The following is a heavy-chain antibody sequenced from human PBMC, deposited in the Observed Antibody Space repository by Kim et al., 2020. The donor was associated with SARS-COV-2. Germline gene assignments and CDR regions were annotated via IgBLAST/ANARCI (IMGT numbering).Heavy chain of an antibody. CDR3: ARESRRNYYDSSGPGLGY. V-gene: IGHV4-39*07. Sequence: SETLSRTCTVSGGSISSSSYYWGWIRQPPGKGLEWIVSIYYSGSTYYNPSLKSRVTISVDTSKNQFSLKLSSVTAADTAVYYCARESRRNYYDSSGPGLGYWGQGTLVTVSS. J-gene: IGHJ4*02. CDR1: GGSISSSSYY. CDR2: IYYSGST. D-gene: IGHD3-22*01.